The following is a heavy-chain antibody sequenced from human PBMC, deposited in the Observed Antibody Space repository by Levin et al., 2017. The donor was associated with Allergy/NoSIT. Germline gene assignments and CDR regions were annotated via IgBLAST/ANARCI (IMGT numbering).Heavy chain of an antibody. D-gene: IGHD3-22*01. V-gene: IGHV3-7*01. J-gene: IGHJ3*02. Sequence: GESLKISCAASGFTFSSYWMSWVRQAPGKGLEWVANIKQDGSEKYYVDSVKGRFTISRDNAKNSLYLQMNSLRAEDTAVYYCARGLIVDDAFDIWGQGTMVTVSS. CDR1: GFTFSSYW. CDR3: ARGLIVDDAFDI. CDR2: IKQDGSEK.